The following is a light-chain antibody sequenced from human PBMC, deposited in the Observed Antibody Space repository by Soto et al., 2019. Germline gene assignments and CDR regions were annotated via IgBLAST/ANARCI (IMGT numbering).Light chain of an antibody. CDR3: QQYNDWPPYT. CDR2: GAS. CDR1: QSVTTN. Sequence: ETVVTQSPATLSVSPGERATLSSRASQSVTTNLAWYQQKSGQAPRLLIYGASTRATGVPARFSGSGSGTEFTLTISSLQSEDFAVYYCQQYNDWPPYTFGQGTKLEIK. V-gene: IGKV3-15*01. J-gene: IGKJ2*01.